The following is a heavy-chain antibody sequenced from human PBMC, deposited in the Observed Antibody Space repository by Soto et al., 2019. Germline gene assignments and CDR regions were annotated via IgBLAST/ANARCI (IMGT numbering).Heavy chain of an antibody. J-gene: IGHJ4*02. V-gene: IGHV3-30-3*01. CDR1: GFTFSSYA. Sequence: QVQLAESGGGVVQPGRSLRLSCAASGFTFSSYAMHWVRQAPGKGLEWVAVISYDGSNKYYADSVKGRFTISRDNSKNTLYLQMNSLRAEDTAVYYCARSSARYYYDSSGYYSPGDYWGQGTLVTVSS. CDR3: ARSSARYYYDSSGYYSPGDY. D-gene: IGHD3-22*01. CDR2: ISYDGSNK.